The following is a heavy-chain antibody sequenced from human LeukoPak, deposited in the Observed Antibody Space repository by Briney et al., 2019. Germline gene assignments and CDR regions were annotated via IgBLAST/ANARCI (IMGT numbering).Heavy chain of an antibody. V-gene: IGHV4-38-2*02. J-gene: IGHJ4*02. D-gene: IGHD1-26*01. CDR1: GYSISSGYY. CDR2: IYHSGST. CDR3: AREYDSGSYDV. Sequence: SETLSLTCTVSGYSISSGYYWGWIWQPPGKGLEWIGSIYHSGSTYYNPSLKSRVTISVDTSKNQFSLKLSSVTAADTAVYYCAREYDSGSYDVWGQGTLVTVSS.